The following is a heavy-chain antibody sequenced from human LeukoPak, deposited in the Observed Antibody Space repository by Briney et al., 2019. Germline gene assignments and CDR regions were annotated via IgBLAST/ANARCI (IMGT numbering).Heavy chain of an antibody. CDR2: IYYSGST. CDR1: GGSISSSSYY. J-gene: IGHJ4*02. D-gene: IGHD3-10*01. Sequence: KTSETLSLTCTVSGGSISSSSYYWGWIRQPPGKGLEWIGSIYYSGSTYYNPSPKSRVTISVDTSKNQFSLKLSSVTAADTAVYYCARDHGEVGTYYYGSGSYLDCWGQGTLVTVSS. V-gene: IGHV4-39*07. CDR3: ARDHGEVGTYYYGSGSYLDC.